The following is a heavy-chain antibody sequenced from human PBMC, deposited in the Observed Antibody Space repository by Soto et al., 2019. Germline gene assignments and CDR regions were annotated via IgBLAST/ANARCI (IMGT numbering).Heavy chain of an antibody. CDR3: ARLGAAASYYYYMDV. D-gene: IGHD2-2*01. CDR1: GFTFSSYS. Sequence: PGGSLRLSCAASGFTFSSYSMNWVRQAPGKGLEWVSSISSSSSYIYYADSVKGRFTISRDNAKNSLYLQMNSLRAEDTAVYYCARLGAAASYYYYMDVWGKGTTVTVSS. J-gene: IGHJ6*03. CDR2: ISSSSSYI. V-gene: IGHV3-21*01.